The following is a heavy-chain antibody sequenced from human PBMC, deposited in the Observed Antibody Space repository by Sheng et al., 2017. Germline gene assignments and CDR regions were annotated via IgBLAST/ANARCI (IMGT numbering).Heavy chain of an antibody. D-gene: IGHD3-22*01. CDR2: ISFDGSKK. V-gene: IGHV3-30*04. J-gene: IGHJ4*02. Sequence: QVQLVESGGGVVQPGRSLRLSCAVSGFTFSSYGLNWVRQAPGKGLEWVAVISFDGSKKYYADSVKGRFTISRDNSKNTLYLQMNSLRADDTAVYYCARVDRSYFDSSGYYYRGGIDSWGQGTLVTVSS. CDR3: ARVDRSYFDSSGYYYRGGIDS. CDR1: GFTFSSYG.